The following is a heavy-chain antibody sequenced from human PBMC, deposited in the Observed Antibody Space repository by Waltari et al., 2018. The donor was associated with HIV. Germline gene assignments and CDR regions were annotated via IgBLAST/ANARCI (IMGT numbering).Heavy chain of an antibody. CDR2: IYQSGDT. J-gene: IGHJ2*01. D-gene: IGHD6-19*01. CDR3: ARRPSGSTGYWYFDL. Sequence: HVQLQESGQGLVQPSETLSLTCAGSGYSISNGYFWGWIRQPPGKGLEWIGSIYQSGDTHYNPSLKSRVTISLDMSKNQFSLKLTSVTAADTAVYYCARRPSGSTGYWYFDLWSRGTLVTVSS. V-gene: IGHV4-38-2*01. CDR1: GYSISNGYF.